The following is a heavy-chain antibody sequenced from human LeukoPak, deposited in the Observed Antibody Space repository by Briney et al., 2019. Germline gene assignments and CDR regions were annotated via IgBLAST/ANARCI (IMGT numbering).Heavy chain of an antibody. D-gene: IGHD3-22*01. CDR1: GFTFSDHY. CDR2: SRNKANSYTT. CDR3: ARDGYDSSGYVYHDY. Sequence: GGSLRLSCAVSGFTFSDHYMDWVRQAPGKGLEWVGRSRNKANSYTTEYAASVKGRFTISRDNSKNSLYLQMNSLKTEDTAVYYCARDGYDSSGYVYHDYWGQGTLVTVSS. V-gene: IGHV3-72*01. J-gene: IGHJ4*02.